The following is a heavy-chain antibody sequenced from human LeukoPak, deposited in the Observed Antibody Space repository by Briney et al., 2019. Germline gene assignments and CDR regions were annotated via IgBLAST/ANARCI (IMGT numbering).Heavy chain of an antibody. CDR3: AKEWDNSGTYFPFYFDY. CDR1: GFTFSSYA. Sequence: GGSLRLSCAASGFTFSSYAMHWVRQAPGKGLEWVSAISGGGGNTYYADSVKGRFTISRHNSKNTLYLQMNSLRAEDTAVYYCAKEWDNSGTYFPFYFDYWGQGMLVTVSS. J-gene: IGHJ4*02. CDR2: ISGGGGNT. D-gene: IGHD3-10*01. V-gene: IGHV3-23*01.